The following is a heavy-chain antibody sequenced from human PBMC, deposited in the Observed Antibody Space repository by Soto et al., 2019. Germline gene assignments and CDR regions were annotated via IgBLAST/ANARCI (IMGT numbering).Heavy chain of an antibody. CDR1: GYTFINYY. D-gene: IGHD2-21*01. Sequence: GASVKVSCKASGYTFINYYIHWVRQAPGHGLEWMAIINPTGGSTNYAQKFQGRLTLTMDTSTTTVYMELSSLTSEDTAIYYCARHLAVGDVWGQGTLVTVSS. J-gene: IGHJ4*02. CDR3: ARHLAVGDV. V-gene: IGHV1-46*01. CDR2: INPTGGST.